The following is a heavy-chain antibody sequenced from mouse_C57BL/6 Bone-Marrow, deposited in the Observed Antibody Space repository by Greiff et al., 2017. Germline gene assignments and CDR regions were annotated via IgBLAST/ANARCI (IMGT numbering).Heavy chain of an antibody. CDR2: ISSGGSST. CDR3: ARPSLYYYGSRFAY. Sequence: EVKVVESGGDLVKPGGSLKLSCAASGFTFSSYGMSWVRQTPDKRLAWVATISSGGSSTYYPDRVKGRFTISRDNAKNTLSLQMSSQKSEDTAMDYDARPSLYYYGSRFAYWGQGTLVTVSA. J-gene: IGHJ3*01. D-gene: IGHD1-1*01. V-gene: IGHV5-6*01. CDR1: GFTFSSYG.